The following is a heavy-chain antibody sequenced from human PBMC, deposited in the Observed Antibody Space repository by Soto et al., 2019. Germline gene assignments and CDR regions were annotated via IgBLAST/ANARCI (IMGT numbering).Heavy chain of an antibody. CDR3: ARGGDVNYYHGMDV. V-gene: IGHV1-18*01. J-gene: IGHJ6*02. Sequence: QVQLVQSGGEVKKPGASVKLSFTASGYTFTRYGISWVRQAPGQGLEWMGWISAYNGKTNYAQNVQGRITMTTDTSTRTAYMDLRSLRSDDTAVYYCARGGDVNYYHGMDVWGQGTTVTVSS. CDR1: GYTFTRYG. CDR2: ISAYNGKT. D-gene: IGHD5-12*01.